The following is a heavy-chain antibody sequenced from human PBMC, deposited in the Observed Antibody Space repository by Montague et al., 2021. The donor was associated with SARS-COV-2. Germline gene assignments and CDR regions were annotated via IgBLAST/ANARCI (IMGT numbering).Heavy chain of an antibody. CDR1: GCSISSSSYY. Sequence: SETLSLTCTVSGCSISSSSYYWGWIRQLPGKGLEWIGSIYYSGSTYYXPSLKSRVTISVDTSKNQFSLKLSSVTAADTAVYYCATEVADSSGYYYVPYYYDGMDVWGQGTTVTVSS. D-gene: IGHD3-22*01. CDR3: ATEVADSSGYYYVPYYYDGMDV. CDR2: IYYSGST. V-gene: IGHV4-39*01. J-gene: IGHJ6*02.